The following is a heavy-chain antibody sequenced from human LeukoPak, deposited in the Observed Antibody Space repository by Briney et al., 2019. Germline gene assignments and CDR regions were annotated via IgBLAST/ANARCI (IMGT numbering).Heavy chain of an antibody. J-gene: IGHJ4*02. V-gene: IGHV3-7*01. CDR3: ARDIPSGFYTPDY. Sequence: GGSLRLSCVASGFTFSDYRMSWVRQAPGMGLEWVANIETDEDEKNYVDSVKGRFTIPRDNARNSLYLQMGSLRVEDTAVYYCARDIPSGFYTPDYWGRGTLVTVSS. CDR2: IETDEDEK. CDR1: GFTFSDYR. D-gene: IGHD5-12*01.